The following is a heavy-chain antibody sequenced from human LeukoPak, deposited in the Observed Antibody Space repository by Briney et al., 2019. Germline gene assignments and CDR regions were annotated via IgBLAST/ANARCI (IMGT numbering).Heavy chain of an antibody. CDR2: IYYSGST. D-gene: IGHD1-26*01. Sequence: MPSETLSLTCTVSGGSIGSYYWSWIRQPPGKGLEWIGYIYYSGSTNYNPSLKSRVTISVDTSKNQFSLKLSSVTAADTAVYYCARDPSGPWGQGTLVTVSS. J-gene: IGHJ5*02. V-gene: IGHV4-59*01. CDR3: ARDPSGP. CDR1: GGSIGSYY.